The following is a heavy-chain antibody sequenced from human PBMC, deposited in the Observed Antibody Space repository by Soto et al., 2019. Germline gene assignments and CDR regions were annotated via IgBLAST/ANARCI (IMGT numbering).Heavy chain of an antibody. V-gene: IGHV3-23*01. D-gene: IGHD6-13*01. CDR3: AKDQGSSWCEIDY. CDR1: GFTFSNYA. Sequence: EVQLLESGGGLVQPGGSLRLSCAASGFTFSNYAVTWVRQAPGKGLEWVSTISGSGGSTYYADSVKGRFTISRDNSKNTRYLQMHSLRAEDTAVYYCAKDQGSSWCEIDYWGQGTLVTVSS. J-gene: IGHJ4*02. CDR2: ISGSGGST.